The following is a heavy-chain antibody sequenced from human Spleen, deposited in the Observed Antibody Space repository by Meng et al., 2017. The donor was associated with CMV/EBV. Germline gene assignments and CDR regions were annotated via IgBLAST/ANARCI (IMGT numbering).Heavy chain of an antibody. CDR3: AREVVVPAAKGWAYYYYGMDV. CDR2: INPSGGST. Sequence: ASVKVSCKASGYTFTSYYIHWVRQAPGQGLEWMGIINPSGGSTSYAQKFQGRVTMTRDTSTSTVYMELSSLRSEDTAVYYCAREVVVPAAKGWAYYYYGMDVWGQGTTVTVSS. D-gene: IGHD2-2*01. V-gene: IGHV1-46*01. CDR1: GYTFTSYY. J-gene: IGHJ6*02.